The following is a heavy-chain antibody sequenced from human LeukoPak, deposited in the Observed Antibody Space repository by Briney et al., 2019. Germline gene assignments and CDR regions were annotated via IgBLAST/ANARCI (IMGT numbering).Heavy chain of an antibody. Sequence: GGSLRLSCVASGFTFSNFGMHWVRQAPGKGLEWVAVISEDGNNKYYADSVKGRFTISRDNSKNTLYLQMNSLRAEDTAVYYCATCLSSTSCILDYWGQGTLVTVSS. J-gene: IGHJ4*02. D-gene: IGHD2-2*01. V-gene: IGHV3-30*03. CDR2: ISEDGNNK. CDR1: GFTFSNFG. CDR3: ATCLSSTSCILDY.